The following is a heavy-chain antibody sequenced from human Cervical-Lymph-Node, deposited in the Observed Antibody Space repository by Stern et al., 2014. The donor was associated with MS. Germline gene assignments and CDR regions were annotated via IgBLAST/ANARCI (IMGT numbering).Heavy chain of an antibody. CDR1: GYRFTNNW. J-gene: IGHJ4*02. V-gene: IGHV5-51*03. CDR3: ARRGHGYMGIDY. Sequence: VQLVHSGAEVRKPGESLRISCEVSGYRFTNNWIGWVRQVPGKGLEWMGIIYPGDSGTRYSPAFQSQVTILVDKSNSITYLQWSSLKASDTAIYYCARRGHGYMGIDYWGQGTLVTVSS. CDR2: IYPGDSGT. D-gene: IGHD1-1*01.